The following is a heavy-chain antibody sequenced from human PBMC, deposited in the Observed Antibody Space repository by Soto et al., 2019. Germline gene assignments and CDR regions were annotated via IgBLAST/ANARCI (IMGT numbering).Heavy chain of an antibody. D-gene: IGHD3-22*01. CDR3: ARGRRPLIGGRDDTSGYFDH. J-gene: IGHJ4*02. CDR2: ISVYNAKT. V-gene: IGHV1-18*01. CDR1: GYNFFGYG. Sequence: QVQLVQSGAEVKEPGASVKVSCKASGYNFFGYGLSWVRQAPGQGLEWMGWISVYNAKTNYAQKFQGRVTMTPDTSATTVYIELRSLTSDDTAVYYCARGRRPLIGGRDDTSGYFDHCGQGTLVTVSS.